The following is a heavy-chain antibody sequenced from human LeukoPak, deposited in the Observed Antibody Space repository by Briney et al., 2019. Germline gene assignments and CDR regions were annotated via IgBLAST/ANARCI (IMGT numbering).Heavy chain of an antibody. D-gene: IGHD3-10*01. J-gene: IGHJ4*02. Sequence: SETLSLTCTVSGGSISSYYWSWIRQPAGKGLEWIGSIYYSGSTYYNPSLKSRVTISVDTSKNQFSLKLSSVTAADTAVYYCARDYSELWFGELLLTQFDYWGQGTLVTVSS. CDR3: ARDYSELWFGELLLTQFDY. V-gene: IGHV4-4*07. CDR2: IYYSGST. CDR1: GGSISSYY.